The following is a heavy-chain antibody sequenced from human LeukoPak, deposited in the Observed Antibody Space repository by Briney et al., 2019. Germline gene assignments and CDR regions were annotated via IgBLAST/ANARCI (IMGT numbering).Heavy chain of an antibody. D-gene: IGHD1-1*01. CDR2: IYSEGSST. V-gene: IGHV3-74*01. CDR3: ARDHWNDHKGYDY. CDR1: GFTFSSYW. J-gene: IGHJ4*02. Sequence: GGSLRLSCAASGFTFSSYWMHWVRQAPGKGLVWVSRIYSEGSSTSYADSVKGRFTISRDNAKNTLYLQMNSLRAEDTAVYYCARDHWNDHKGYDYWGQGTLVTVSS.